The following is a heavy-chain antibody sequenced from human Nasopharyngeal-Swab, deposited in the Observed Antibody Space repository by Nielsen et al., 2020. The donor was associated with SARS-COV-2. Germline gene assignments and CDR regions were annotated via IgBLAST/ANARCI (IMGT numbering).Heavy chain of an antibody. CDR1: GFTFSSYA. Sequence: GESLKISCAASGFTFSSYAMSWVRQAPGKGLERVSSISSSSSYIYYADSVKGRFTISRDNAKNSLYLQMNSLRAEDTAVYYCARVSFDSSGYYSTGPQKYWGQGTLVTVSS. CDR2: ISSSSSYI. D-gene: IGHD3-22*01. V-gene: IGHV3-21*01. CDR3: ARVSFDSSGYYSTGPQKY. J-gene: IGHJ4*02.